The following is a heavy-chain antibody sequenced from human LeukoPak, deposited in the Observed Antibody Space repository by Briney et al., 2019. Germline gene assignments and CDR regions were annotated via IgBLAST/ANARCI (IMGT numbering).Heavy chain of an antibody. CDR1: GGSISSGGYY. V-gene: IGHV4-31*03. CDR3: ARETWDTAMVTNWFDP. Sequence: PSETLSLTCTVSGGSISSGGYYWSWIRQHPGKGLEWIGYIYYSGSTYYNPSPKSRVTISVDTSKNQFSLKLSSVTAADTAVYYCARETWDTAMVTNWFDPWGQGTLVTVSS. J-gene: IGHJ5*02. D-gene: IGHD5-18*01. CDR2: IYYSGST.